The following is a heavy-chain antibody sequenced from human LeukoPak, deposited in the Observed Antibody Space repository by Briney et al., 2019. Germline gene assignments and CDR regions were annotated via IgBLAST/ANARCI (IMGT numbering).Heavy chain of an antibody. CDR1: GGSISSYY. V-gene: IGHV4-59*01. CDR3: ARADGSGTYFDY. Sequence: SKTLSLTCTVSGGSISSYYWSWIRQLPGKGLEWIGYIYSSGSTNYNPSLKSRVTISVDTSKKQFSLKLSSVTAADTAVYYCARADGSGTYFDYWGQGTLVTVSS. D-gene: IGHD3-10*01. CDR2: IYSSGST. J-gene: IGHJ4*02.